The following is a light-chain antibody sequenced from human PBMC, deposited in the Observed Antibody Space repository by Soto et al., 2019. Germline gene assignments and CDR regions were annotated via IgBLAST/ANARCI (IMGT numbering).Light chain of an antibody. CDR2: GAS. V-gene: IGKV3-20*01. J-gene: IGKJ1*01. CDR3: QQYGSSPWT. CDR1: QSVSSSY. Sequence: EILLTQSPGTLSLSPVERGTLSCRGSQSVSSSYLAWYQQKPGQAPRLLIYGASSRATGIPDRFSGSGSGTDFTLTISRLEPEDFAVYYCQQYGSSPWTFGQGTKVDIK.